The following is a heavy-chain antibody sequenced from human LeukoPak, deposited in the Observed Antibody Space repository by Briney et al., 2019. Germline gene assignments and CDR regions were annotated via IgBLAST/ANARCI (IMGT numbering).Heavy chain of an antibody. CDR2: ISSSGSTI. CDR1: GFTFSSYE. J-gene: IGHJ5*02. V-gene: IGHV3-48*03. D-gene: IGHD6-19*01. CDR3: ARGPAVAGNWFDP. Sequence: PGRSLRLSCAASGFTFSSYEMNWVRQAPGKGLEWVSYISSSGSTIYYADSVKGRFTISRDNAKNSLYLQMNSLRAEDTAVYYCARGPAVAGNWFDPWGQGTLVTVSS.